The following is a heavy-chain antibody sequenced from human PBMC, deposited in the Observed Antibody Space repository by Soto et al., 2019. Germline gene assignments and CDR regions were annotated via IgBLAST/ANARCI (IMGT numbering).Heavy chain of an antibody. CDR2: INAYTGNT. D-gene: IGHD2-8*01. J-gene: IGHJ6*02. CDR1: GYRFTSYG. CDR3: AMVDVYGTVTPQDV. V-gene: IGHV1-18*01. Sequence: QVQLVQSGAAVKNRGASVKVSCKAFGYRFTSYGIGWARQAPGQGLEWMGWINAYTGNTNYAQNFKARVTLTIVRPTSTANIELRTLRSNDTAVYYWAMVDVYGTVTPQDVRGRGTTVTVSS.